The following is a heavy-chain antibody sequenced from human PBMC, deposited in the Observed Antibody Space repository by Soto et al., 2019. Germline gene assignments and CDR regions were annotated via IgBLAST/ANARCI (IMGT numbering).Heavy chain of an antibody. D-gene: IGHD2-15*01. CDR1: GFAFGAYW. CDR2: IKQDGREK. CDR3: ASGSYCSGHSCYPYYLDY. J-gene: IGHJ4*02. V-gene: IGHV3-7*01. Sequence: PGGSLRLSCAASGFAFGAYWMRWVRQAPGKGLEWVADIKQDGREKYHVDPVRGRFAISRDNAKNSLYLQINSLRAEDTAVYDCASGSYCSGHSCYPYYLDYWGQGT.